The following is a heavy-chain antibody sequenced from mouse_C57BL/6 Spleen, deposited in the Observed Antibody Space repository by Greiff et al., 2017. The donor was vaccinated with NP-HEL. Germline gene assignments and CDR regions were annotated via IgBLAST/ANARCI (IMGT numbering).Heavy chain of an antibody. J-gene: IGHJ4*01. CDR2: INPGSGGT. CDR1: GYAFTNYL. Sequence: QLQQSGAELVRPGTSVKVSCKASGYAFTNYLIEWVKQRPGQGLEWIGVINPGSGGTNYNEKFKGKATLTADKSSSTAYMQLSSLTSEDSAVYCCARKGHYFYAMDYWGQGTSVTVSS. V-gene: IGHV1-54*01. CDR3: ARKGHYFYAMDY.